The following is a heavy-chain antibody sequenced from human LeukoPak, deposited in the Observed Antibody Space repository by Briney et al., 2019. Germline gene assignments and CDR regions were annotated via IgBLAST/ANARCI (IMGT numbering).Heavy chain of an antibody. Sequence: GGSLRLSCAASGFSFSSYALDWVRQAPGKGLEWVAVISDDGSQKFYADSVKGRFTISRDNSKNTVFLQMNSLRAGDTAVYYCAKERFGTGYSYYYYKGMDVWGQGTTVTVSS. CDR3: AKERFGTGYSYYYYKGMDV. D-gene: IGHD3-9*01. J-gene: IGHJ6*02. CDR2: ISDDGSQK. V-gene: IGHV3-30*04. CDR1: GFSFSSYA.